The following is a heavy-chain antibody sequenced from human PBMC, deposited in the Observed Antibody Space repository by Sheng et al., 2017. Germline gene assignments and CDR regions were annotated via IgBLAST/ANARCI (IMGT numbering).Heavy chain of an antibody. Sequence: QVQLQQWGAGLLKPSETLSLTCAVYGGSFSGYYWSWIRQPPGKGLEWIGEINHSGSTNYNPSLKSRVTISVDTSKNQFSLKLSSVTAADTAVYYCARGREDIVVVARKGSFDYVGPGNPGHRLL. CDR1: GGSFSGYY. D-gene: IGHD2-15*01. CDR2: INHSGST. V-gene: IGHV4-34*01. CDR3: ARGREDIVVVARKGSFDY. J-gene: IGHJ4*02.